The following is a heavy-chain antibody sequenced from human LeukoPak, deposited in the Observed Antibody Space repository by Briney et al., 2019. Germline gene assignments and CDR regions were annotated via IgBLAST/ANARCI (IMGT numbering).Heavy chain of an antibody. CDR1: GLTFSSYW. CDR2: INSDGSST. D-gene: IGHD4-17*01. V-gene: IGHV3-74*01. Sequence: GGSLRLSCAASGLTFSSYWMHWVRQAPGKGLVWVSRINSDGSSTSYADSVKGRFTISRDNAKNTLYLQMNSLRAEDTAVYYCARDNELMTTVTTSRGAPHYYYYYYMDVWGKGTTVTVSS. J-gene: IGHJ6*03. CDR3: ARDNELMTTVTTSRGAPHYYYYYYMDV.